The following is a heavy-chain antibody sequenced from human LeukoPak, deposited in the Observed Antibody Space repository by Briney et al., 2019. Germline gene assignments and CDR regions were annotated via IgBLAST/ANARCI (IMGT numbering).Heavy chain of an antibody. V-gene: IGHV3-33*01. D-gene: IGHD2-15*01. Sequence: GGSLRLSCAASGFTFSNYGMYWVRQAPGKGLEWVAVIWCDGSNKYYADSVKGRFTISRDNSKNTLFLQMNGLRAEDTAVYYCARADILTYYYYGMDVWGQGTAVTVSS. CDR1: GFTFSNYG. CDR2: IWCDGSNK. CDR3: ARADILTYYYYGMDV. J-gene: IGHJ6*02.